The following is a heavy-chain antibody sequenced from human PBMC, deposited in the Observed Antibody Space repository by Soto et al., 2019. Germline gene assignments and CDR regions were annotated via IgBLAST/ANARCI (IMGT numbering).Heavy chain of an antibody. CDR1: GYSFTSYW. CDR2: IYPGDSDT. Sequence: GESLKISCKGSGYSFTSYWIGWVRQMPGKGLEWMGIIYPGDSDTRYSPSFQGQVTISADKSISTAYLQWSSLKASDTAMYYCARHLAWRYRTPYKHRSYYYGMDVWGQGTTVTVSS. D-gene: IGHD3-10*01. J-gene: IGHJ6*02. CDR3: ARHLAWRYRTPYKHRSYYYGMDV. V-gene: IGHV5-51*01.